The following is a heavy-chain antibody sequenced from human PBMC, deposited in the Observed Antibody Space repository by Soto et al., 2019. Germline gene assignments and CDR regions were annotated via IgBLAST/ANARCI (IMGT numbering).Heavy chain of an antibody. Sequence: ASVKVSCKASGYTFTSYDINWVRQATGQGLEWMGWMNPNSGNTGYAQKFQGRVTMTRNTSISTAYMELSSLRSEDTAVYYCARGHWTQTLADYYLDFWAQGTLVTVSS. D-gene: IGHD1-1*01. J-gene: IGHJ4*02. CDR3: ARGHWTQTLADYYLDF. CDR1: GYTFTSYD. V-gene: IGHV1-8*01. CDR2: MNPNSGNT.